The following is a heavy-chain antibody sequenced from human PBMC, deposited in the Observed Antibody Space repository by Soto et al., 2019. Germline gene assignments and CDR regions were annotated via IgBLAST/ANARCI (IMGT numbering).Heavy chain of an antibody. D-gene: IGHD6-13*01. V-gene: IGHV3-66*01. CDR1: GFTVSSNY. CDR2: IHRGGNP. CDR3: ARGRVAAAVNAFDI. J-gene: IGHJ3*02. Sequence: EVQLVESGGGLVQPGGSLRLSCAASGFTVSSNYMNWVRQSPGKGLEWVSVIHRGGNPYYADSVKDRFTISRDDSKNTLYFQMNSLAAEHTSVYYCARGRVAAAVNAFDIWGQGTMVTVSS.